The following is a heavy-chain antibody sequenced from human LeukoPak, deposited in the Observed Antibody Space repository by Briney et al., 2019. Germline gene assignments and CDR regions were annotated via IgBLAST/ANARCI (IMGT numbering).Heavy chain of an antibody. D-gene: IGHD2-2*01. CDR1: GFTFSSYW. Sequence: PGGSLRLSCAASGFTFSSYWMSWVRQAPGKGLVWVSRINSDGSSTTYADSVKGRFTISRDNAKNTLYLQMNSLKAEDTAVYYCARGGSKPIDNWGQGTLVTVSS. CDR2: INSDGSST. J-gene: IGHJ4*02. CDR3: ARGGSKPIDN. V-gene: IGHV3-74*01.